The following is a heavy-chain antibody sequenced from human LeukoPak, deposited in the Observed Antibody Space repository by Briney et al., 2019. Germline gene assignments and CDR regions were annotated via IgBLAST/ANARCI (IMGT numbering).Heavy chain of an antibody. CDR3: AREGEIGYDLSDY. J-gene: IGHJ4*02. Sequence: ASVKVSCKASGYTFTNYYMNWVRQAPGQGLEWMGIINPSGSSTSYAQKFQGRVTVTGDTSTSTVYMELSSLRSEDTAMYYCAREGEIGYDLSDYWGQGTLVTVSS. V-gene: IGHV1-46*01. CDR1: GYTFTNYY. D-gene: IGHD5-12*01. CDR2: INPSGSST.